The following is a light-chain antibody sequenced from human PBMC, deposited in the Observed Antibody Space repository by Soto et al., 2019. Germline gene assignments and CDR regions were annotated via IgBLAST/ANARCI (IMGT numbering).Light chain of an antibody. CDR1: QSVTNNY. Sequence: EVVLTQSPGTLSLSPGERATLSCRASQSVTNNYLAWYQQKPGQAPRLLIFGSSDRATGIPDRFSGSGSGTDFTLTISRLEPEDFAVYSCHQYGSSPPYTFGQGTTLEIK. V-gene: IGKV3-20*01. CDR3: HQYGSSPPYT. CDR2: GSS. J-gene: IGKJ2*01.